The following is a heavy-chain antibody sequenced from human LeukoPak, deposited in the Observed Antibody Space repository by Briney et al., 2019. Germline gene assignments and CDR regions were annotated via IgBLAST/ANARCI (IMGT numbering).Heavy chain of an antibody. CDR1: GGTFSSYA. V-gene: IGHV1-46*01. Sequence: ASVKVSCKASGGTFSSYAISWVRQAPGQGLECMGIINPSGGSTNYAQKFQGRVTMTRDTSTSTVYMELSSLRSEDTAVYYCARQSSKLRFLEWSRGGMDVWGQGTTVTVSS. CDR3: ARQSSKLRFLEWSRGGMDV. CDR2: INPSGGST. J-gene: IGHJ6*02. D-gene: IGHD3-3*01.